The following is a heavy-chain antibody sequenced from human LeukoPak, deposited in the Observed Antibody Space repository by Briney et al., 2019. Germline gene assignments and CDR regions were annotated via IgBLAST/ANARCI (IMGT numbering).Heavy chain of an antibody. D-gene: IGHD3-22*01. J-gene: IGHJ4*02. Sequence: GASVKVSCKASGYTFTSYYMHWVRQAPGQGLEWMGIINPSGGSTSYAQKFQGRVTMTRDTSTSTVYMELSSLRSEDTAVYYCARGPRITMIVAYYFDYWGQGTLITVSS. V-gene: IGHV1-46*01. CDR2: INPSGGST. CDR1: GYTFTSYY. CDR3: ARGPRITMIVAYYFDY.